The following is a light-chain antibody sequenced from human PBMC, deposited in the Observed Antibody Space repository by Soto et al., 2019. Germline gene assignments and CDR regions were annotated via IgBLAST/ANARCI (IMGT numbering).Light chain of an antibody. CDR3: QSYDSRLSNYV. CDR2: EGS. J-gene: IGLJ1*01. CDR1: SSDIGSYHL. Sequence: QSALTQPASVSGSPRQSITISCTGTSSDIGSYHLVSWYQQHPGKAPKLIIYEGSKRPSGVSNRFSGSKSGNTASLTISGLQTEDEADYYCQSYDSRLSNYVFGGGTKRTVL. V-gene: IGLV2-23*01.